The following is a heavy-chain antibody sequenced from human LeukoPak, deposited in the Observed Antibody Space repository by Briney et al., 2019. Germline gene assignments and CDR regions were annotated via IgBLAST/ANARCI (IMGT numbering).Heavy chain of an antibody. CDR2: ISDDSSTI. D-gene: IGHD1-1*01. J-gene: IGHJ4*02. V-gene: IGHV3-48*01. CDR3: ARVGAAWYKYLDY. Sequence: GGSLRLSCAASGFSLSGCGVNWVRQAPGEGLEWLSYISDDSSTISYADSVKGRFDVSRDDGKNSMPLQMKGLRAEDTAVYYCARVGAAWYKYLDYWGQGTLVTVSS. CDR1: GFSLSGCG.